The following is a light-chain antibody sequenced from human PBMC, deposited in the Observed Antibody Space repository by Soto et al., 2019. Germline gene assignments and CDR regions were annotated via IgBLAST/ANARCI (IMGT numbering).Light chain of an antibody. CDR3: QQYNTHSGT. Sequence: DIQMTQSPSTLTASLGDRVTITCRASQTVNAWLAWYQHKPGPAPKPLIYDASSLESGVPARFSGSGTGIEFIRTNSSLQPDDVGTYYYQQYNTHSGTFGQGTKVDIK. J-gene: IGKJ1*01. CDR1: QTVNAW. CDR2: DAS. V-gene: IGKV1-5*01.